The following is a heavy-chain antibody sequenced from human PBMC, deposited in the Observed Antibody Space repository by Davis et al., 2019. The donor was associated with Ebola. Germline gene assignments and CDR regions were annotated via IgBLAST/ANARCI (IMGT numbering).Heavy chain of an antibody. CDR1: GYTFTSYA. D-gene: IGHD2-15*01. CDR3: ARGIVVVVAANGWFDP. J-gene: IGHJ5*02. Sequence: ASVKVSCKASGYTFTSYAMHWVRQAPGQRLEWMGWINAGNGNTKYSQKFQGRVTITRDTSASTAYMELSSLRSEDTAVYYCARGIVVVVAANGWFDPWGQGTLVTVSS. V-gene: IGHV1-3*01. CDR2: INAGNGNT.